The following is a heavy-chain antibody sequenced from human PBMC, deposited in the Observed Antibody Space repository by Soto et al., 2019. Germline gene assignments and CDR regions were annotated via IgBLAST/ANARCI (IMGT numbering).Heavy chain of an antibody. J-gene: IGHJ4*02. Sequence: ASVKVSCKASGYTFTTYAIHWVRQAPGQGLEWMGWINAGNGNTEFSERFRGKVTITRDTSASTAHMELTGLTSEDTAVYYCARRFKSAGWLDYWGQGTLVTVSS. CDR3: ARRFKSAGWLDY. CDR1: GYTFTTYA. V-gene: IGHV1-3*01. D-gene: IGHD5-12*01. CDR2: INAGNGNT.